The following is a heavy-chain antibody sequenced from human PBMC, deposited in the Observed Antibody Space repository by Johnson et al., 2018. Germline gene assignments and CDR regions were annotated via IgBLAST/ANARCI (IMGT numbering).Heavy chain of an antibody. Sequence: QVQLVQSGAEVKKPGASVKLSCKASGYSITSYAMHWVRQAPGQSLEWMGWVSADKDNAQYSQKFQGRVTITRDTSANTAYMELSSPRSEDTAVYYLARGQGWILDYWRQGTLVTVSS. V-gene: IGHV1-3*01. CDR3: ARGQGWILDY. CDR2: VSADKDNA. CDR1: GYSITSYA. D-gene: IGHD5-18*01. J-gene: IGHJ4*02.